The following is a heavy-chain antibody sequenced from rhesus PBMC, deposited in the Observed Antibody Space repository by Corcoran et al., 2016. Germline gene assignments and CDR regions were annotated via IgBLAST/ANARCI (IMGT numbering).Heavy chain of an antibody. D-gene: IGHD1-44*02. CDR3: ARGIVGANFFDY. Sequence: QVQLQESGPGLVKPSETLSLTCGVSGGSISSSNRWSWIRQPPGKGLEGVGNIGGSTGSTYYHPSHKRRVTISKDTSKNQFSLKLSSVTAADTAVYYCARGIVGANFFDYWGQGVLVTVSS. CDR1: GGSISSSNR. CDR2: IGGSTGST. J-gene: IGHJ4*01. V-gene: IGHV4S19*01.